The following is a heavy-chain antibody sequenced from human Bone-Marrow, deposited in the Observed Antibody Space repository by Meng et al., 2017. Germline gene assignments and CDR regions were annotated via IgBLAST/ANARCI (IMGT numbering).Heavy chain of an antibody. CDR3: ARDCSGSNYIFDAFDI. CDR2: IWYDGSNK. J-gene: IGHJ3*02. Sequence: GESLKISCAASGFTFSSYGMHWVRQAPGKGLEWVALIWYDGSNKYYADSVKGRFTISRDNSKNTLYLQMNSLRAEDTAVYYCARDCSGSNYIFDAFDIWGQGTMVTV. V-gene: IGHV3-33*01. CDR1: GFTFSSYG. D-gene: IGHD1-26*01.